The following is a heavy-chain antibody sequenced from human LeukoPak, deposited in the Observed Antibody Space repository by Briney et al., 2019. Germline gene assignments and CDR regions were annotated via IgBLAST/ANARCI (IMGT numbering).Heavy chain of an antibody. CDR2: IYYSGST. V-gene: IGHV4-39*07. D-gene: IGHD3-10*01. Sequence: PLETLSLTCTVSGGSISSSSYYWGWIRQPPGEGLEWIGSIYYSGSTYYNPSLKSRVTISVDTSKNQFSLKLSSVTAADTAVYYCARGRGDYWGQGTLVTVSS. CDR1: GGSISSSSYY. J-gene: IGHJ4*02. CDR3: ARGRGDY.